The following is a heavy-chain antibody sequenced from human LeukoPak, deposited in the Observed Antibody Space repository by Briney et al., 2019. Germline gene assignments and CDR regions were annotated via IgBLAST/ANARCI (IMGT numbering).Heavy chain of an antibody. J-gene: IGHJ6*03. CDR1: GFTFSTYA. Sequence: GGSLRLSCAVSGFTFSTYAMTWVRQAPGKGLEWVSSISSSGGSTYYADSVKGRFTISRDNSKNTLYLQMNSLRAEDTAVYYCARVALRFLEWFHKGVGYYYMDVWGKGTTVTVSS. CDR2: ISSSGGST. CDR3: ARVALRFLEWFHKGVGYYYMDV. V-gene: IGHV3-23*01. D-gene: IGHD3-3*01.